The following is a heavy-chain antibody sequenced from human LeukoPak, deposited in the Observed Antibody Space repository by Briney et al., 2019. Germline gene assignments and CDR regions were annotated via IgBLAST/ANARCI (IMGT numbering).Heavy chain of an antibody. Sequence: GASVKVSCKASGYTFTSYGISWVRQAPGQGLEWMVWISAYNGNTNYAQKLQGRVTMTTDTSTSTAYMELRSLRSDDTAVYYCARDSVCHYYDSSGYYPFDYWGQGTLVTVSS. CDR2: ISAYNGNT. CDR3: ARDSVCHYYDSSGYYPFDY. CDR1: GYTFTSYG. V-gene: IGHV1-18*01. J-gene: IGHJ4*02. D-gene: IGHD3-22*01.